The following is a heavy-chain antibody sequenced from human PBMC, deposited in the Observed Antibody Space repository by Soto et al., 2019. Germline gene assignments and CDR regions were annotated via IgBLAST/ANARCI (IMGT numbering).Heavy chain of an antibody. V-gene: IGHV3-15*01. D-gene: IGHD1-26*01. Sequence: VQLVESGGGLVEPGGSIRLSCVASGFTFTKAYMTWVRQAPGKGLEWVGRIKGSHAGGTTDYATSVKGRFTISRDDSKNTLYLQMNSLQTEDTSVYYCATEGGYPGSNFYGAYWGQGTLVTVSS. CDR2: IKGSHAGGTT. J-gene: IGHJ4*02. CDR1: GFTFTKAY. CDR3: ATEGGYPGSNFYGAY.